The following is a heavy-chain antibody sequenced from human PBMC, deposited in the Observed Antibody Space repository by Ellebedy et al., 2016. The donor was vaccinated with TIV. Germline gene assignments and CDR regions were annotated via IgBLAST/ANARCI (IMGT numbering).Heavy chain of an antibody. Sequence: GGSLRLXXAASGFTFTAHYMNWIRQAPGKGLEWVSYISPNSGDTNYADSVKGRFTISRDNSKNSLYLQMNSLRAEDTAVYYCAREGAAAGTANDYWGQGTLVTVSS. CDR3: AREGAAAGTANDY. CDR1: GFTFTAHY. V-gene: IGHV3-11*05. D-gene: IGHD6-13*01. J-gene: IGHJ4*02. CDR2: ISPNSGDT.